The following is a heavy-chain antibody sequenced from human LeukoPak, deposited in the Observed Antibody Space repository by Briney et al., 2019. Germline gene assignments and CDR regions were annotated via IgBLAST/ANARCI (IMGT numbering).Heavy chain of an antibody. D-gene: IGHD2-2*01. J-gene: IGHJ6*04. CDR1: GFTFSSYG. CDR2: IWYDGSNK. CDR3: ARARRDIVVVPAGMDV. Sequence: GGSLRLSCAASGFTFSSYGMHWVRQAPGKGLEWVAVIWYDGSNKYYADSVKGRFTISRDNSKNALYLQMNSLRAEDTAVYYCARARRDIVVVPAGMDVWGKGTTVTVSS. V-gene: IGHV3-33*01.